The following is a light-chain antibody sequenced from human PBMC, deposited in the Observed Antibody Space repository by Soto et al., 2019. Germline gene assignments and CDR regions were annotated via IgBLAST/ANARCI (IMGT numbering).Light chain of an antibody. V-gene: IGLV2-8*01. CDR3: SSYAGSSNV. J-gene: IGLJ1*01. CDR1: SSHGGGYNY. Sequence: QSVLTQPPSASGSPGQSVAISCTGTSSHGGGYNYVSWYQQRPGKAPKLMIYEVNKRPSGGPDRFSGSKSGNTASLTVSGLQAEDEADYYCSSYAGSSNVFGTGTKVTVL. CDR2: EVN.